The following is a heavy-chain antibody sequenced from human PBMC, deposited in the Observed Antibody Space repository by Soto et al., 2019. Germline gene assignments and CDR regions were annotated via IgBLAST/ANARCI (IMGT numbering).Heavy chain of an antibody. CDR2: IIPIFGTA. D-gene: IGHD3-9*01. Sequence: QVQLVQSGAEVKKPGSSVKVSCMASGGTFSSYAISWVRQAPGQGLEWMGGIIPIFGTANYAQKFQGRVTITADESTSTAYMELSSLRPEDTAVYYCARVSPARYFQKVYYYYGMDVWGQGTTVTVSS. CDR1: GGTFSSYA. V-gene: IGHV1-69*01. CDR3: ARVSPARYFQKVYYYYGMDV. J-gene: IGHJ6*02.